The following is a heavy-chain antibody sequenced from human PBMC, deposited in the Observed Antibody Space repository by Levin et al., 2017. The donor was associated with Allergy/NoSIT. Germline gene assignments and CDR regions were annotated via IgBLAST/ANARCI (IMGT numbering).Heavy chain of an antibody. Sequence: GESLKISCATSGFTFSTYAMTWVRQAPGKGLQWISGLNDLGYNTYYVDSVKGRFTISRDNSKNTLYLQMNSLRVGDRAVFYCAREIDSAFGYWGQGTVVSVSS. CDR2: LNDLGYNT. V-gene: IGHV3-23*01. J-gene: IGHJ4*02. CDR3: AREIDSAFGY. CDR1: GFTFSTYA. D-gene: IGHD2/OR15-2a*01.